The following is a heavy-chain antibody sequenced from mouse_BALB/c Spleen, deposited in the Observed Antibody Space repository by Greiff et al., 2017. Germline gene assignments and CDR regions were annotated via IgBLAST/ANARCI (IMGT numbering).Heavy chain of an antibody. Sequence: EVKLMESGGGLVQPGGSRKLSCAASGFTFSSFGMHWVRQAPEKGLEWVAYISSGSSTIYYADTVKGRFTISRDNPKNTLFLQMTSLRSEDTAMYYCARWGELVDPPSYYAMDYWGQGTSVTVSS. V-gene: IGHV5-17*02. CDR1: GFTFSSFG. J-gene: IGHJ4*01. CDR2: ISSGSSTI. CDR3: ARWGELVDPPSYYAMDY.